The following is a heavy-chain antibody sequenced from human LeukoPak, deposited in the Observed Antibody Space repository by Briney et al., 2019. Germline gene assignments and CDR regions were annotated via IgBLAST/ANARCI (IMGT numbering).Heavy chain of an antibody. CDR3: SASKQLWLRGLFDY. CDR2: VYYSGST. J-gene: IGHJ4*02. CDR1: GDSISTYY. Sequence: PSETLSLTCSVSGDSISTYYWSWLRQPPGKALEWVGYVYYSGSTDYNPSLKSRVTISVDTSKKQFSLNLNSVTAADTAVYYCSASKQLWLRGLFDYWGQGTLVTVSS. V-gene: IGHV4-59*01. D-gene: IGHD5-18*01.